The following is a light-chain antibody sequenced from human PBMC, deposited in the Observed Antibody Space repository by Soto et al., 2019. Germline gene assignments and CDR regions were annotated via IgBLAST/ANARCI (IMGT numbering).Light chain of an antibody. V-gene: IGKV3-15*01. CDR1: QSVSSN. CDR3: QQYNNWPGRT. Sequence: EIVMTQSPATLSVSPGERATLSCRASQSVSSNLAWYQQKPGQAPRLLIYGASTRATGIPARFSGSGSGTEFTLTISSLQSEDFAVYYCQQYNNWPGRTFGQGTQVEIK. CDR2: GAS. J-gene: IGKJ1*01.